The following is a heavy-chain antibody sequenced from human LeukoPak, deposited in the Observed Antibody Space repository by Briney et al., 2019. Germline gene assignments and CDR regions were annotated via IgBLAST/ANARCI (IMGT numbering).Heavy chain of an antibody. J-gene: IGHJ4*02. V-gene: IGHV3-53*01. CDR1: GCTVSSNY. D-gene: IGHD4-23*01. CDR3: ARGGTVVTHDY. CDR2: IYSGGST. Sequence: QPGGSLRLSCAVSGCTVSSNYMSWVRQAPGKGLEWVSVIYSGGSTYYADSVKGRFTISRDNSKNTLYLQMNSLRAEDTAVYYCARGGTVVTHDYWGQGTLVTVSS.